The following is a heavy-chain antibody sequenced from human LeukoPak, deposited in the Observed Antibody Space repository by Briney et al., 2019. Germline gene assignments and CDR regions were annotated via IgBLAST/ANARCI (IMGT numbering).Heavy chain of an antibody. J-gene: IGHJ4*02. D-gene: IGHD6-13*01. CDR2: VYPGDSDT. CDR3: AKGHLYDYSSTSYYFDY. CDR1: GYSFASYW. V-gene: IGHV5-51*01. Sequence: GESLKISCKGSGYSFASYWIGWVRQMPGKGLEWMGVVYPGDSDTRYSPSFQGQVTISADKSISTAYLQWSSLKASDTAMYYCAKGHLYDYSSTSYYFDYWGQGTLVTVSS.